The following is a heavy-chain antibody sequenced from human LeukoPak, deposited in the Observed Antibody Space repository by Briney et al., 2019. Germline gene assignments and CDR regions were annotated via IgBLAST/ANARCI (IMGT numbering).Heavy chain of an antibody. J-gene: IGHJ4*02. CDR2: IYYSGST. CDR3: ARDGDNYYGSGSYGY. V-gene: IGHV4-59*12. CDR1: GGSISSYY. Sequence: SETLSLTCTVSGGSISSYYWSWIRQPPGKGLEWIGYIYYSGSTNYNPSLKSRVTISVDTSKNQFSLKLSSVTAAETAVYYCARDGDNYYGSGSYGYWGQGTLVTVSS. D-gene: IGHD3-10*01.